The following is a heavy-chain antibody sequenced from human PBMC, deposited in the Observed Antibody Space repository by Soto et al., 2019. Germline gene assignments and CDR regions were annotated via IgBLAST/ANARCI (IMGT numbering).Heavy chain of an antibody. J-gene: IGHJ5*02. V-gene: IGHV1-2*06. D-gene: IGHD1-26*01. CDR3: GRDGVGATPLGWFDP. CDR2: INPRSGDT. Sequence: ASVKGTCKASGYGFIGYYIHWVRQAPGQGLEWMGRINPRSGDTTYAQKFQGRLTMTRDTSISTAYMELSSLRSDDTAVYYCGRDGVGATPLGWFDPWGQGSLVTVSS. CDR1: GYGFIGYY.